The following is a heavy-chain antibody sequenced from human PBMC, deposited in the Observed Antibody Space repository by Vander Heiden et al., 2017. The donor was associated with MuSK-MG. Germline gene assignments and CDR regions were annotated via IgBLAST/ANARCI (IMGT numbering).Heavy chain of an antibody. CDR3: ARWGGNYYDSSGYYPY. Sequence: QVQLQESGPGLVKPSETLSLTCTVSGGSISSYSWSWIRQPPGKGLEWIGYIYYSGSTNYNPSLKSRVTISVDTSKNQFSLKLSSVTAADTAVYYCARWGGNYYDSSGYYPYWGQGTLVTVSS. J-gene: IGHJ4*02. CDR1: GGSISSYS. V-gene: IGHV4-59*01. CDR2: IYYSGST. D-gene: IGHD3-22*01.